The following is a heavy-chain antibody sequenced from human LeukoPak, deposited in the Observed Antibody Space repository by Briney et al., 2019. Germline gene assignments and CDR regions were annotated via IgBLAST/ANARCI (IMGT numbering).Heavy chain of an antibody. Sequence: ASVKVSCKVSVYTLTELSMHWVRQAPGKGLERMGGFDPEDGETIYAQKFQGRVTMTEDTSTDTAYMWLSSLRSEDTAVYYCATALTGDSSFDPWGQGTLVTVSS. V-gene: IGHV1-24*01. D-gene: IGHD6-13*01. CDR3: ATALTGDSSFDP. CDR2: FDPEDGET. CDR1: VYTLTELS. J-gene: IGHJ5*02.